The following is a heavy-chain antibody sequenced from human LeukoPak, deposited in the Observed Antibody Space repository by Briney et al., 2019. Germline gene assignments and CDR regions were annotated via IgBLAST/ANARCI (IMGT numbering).Heavy chain of an antibody. Sequence: PGGSLRLSCAASGFTFSSYGMHWVRQAPGKGLEWVAVIWYDGSNKYYADSVKGRFTISRDNSKNTLYLQMNSLRAEDTAVYYCARAERYGGNSEFDYWGQGTLVTVSS. V-gene: IGHV3-33*01. CDR3: ARAERYGGNSEFDY. CDR2: IWYDGSNK. CDR1: GFTFSSYG. D-gene: IGHD4-23*01. J-gene: IGHJ4*02.